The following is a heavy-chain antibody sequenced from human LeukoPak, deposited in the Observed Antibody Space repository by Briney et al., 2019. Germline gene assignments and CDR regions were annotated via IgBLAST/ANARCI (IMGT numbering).Heavy chain of an antibody. CDR1: GYTFTTYA. CDR3: ARHQGRPAAQRSVPDDAFDI. Sequence: ASVKVSCKASGYTFTTYAMNWVRQPPGQGLEWMGWSNTNTGNPTYAQVFTGRFVCSLDTSVSTAYPQISSLRAEDTAVYYCARHQGRPAAQRSVPDDAFDIWGQGTMVTVSS. CDR2: SNTNTGNP. V-gene: IGHV7-4-1*02. D-gene: IGHD6-13*01. J-gene: IGHJ3*02.